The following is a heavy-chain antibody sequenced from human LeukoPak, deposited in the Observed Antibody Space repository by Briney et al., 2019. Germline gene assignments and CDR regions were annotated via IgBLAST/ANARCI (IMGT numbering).Heavy chain of an antibody. D-gene: IGHD5-18*01. Sequence: SETLSLTCAVYGGSFSGYYWSWIRQPPGKGLEWIGEINHSGNTNYNPSLKSRVTISVDTSKNQFSLKLSSVTAADTAVYYCARTGYSYGNMYYYYGMDVWGQGTTVTVSS. V-gene: IGHV4-34*01. CDR1: GGSFSGYY. CDR2: INHSGNT. CDR3: ARTGYSYGNMYYYYGMDV. J-gene: IGHJ6*02.